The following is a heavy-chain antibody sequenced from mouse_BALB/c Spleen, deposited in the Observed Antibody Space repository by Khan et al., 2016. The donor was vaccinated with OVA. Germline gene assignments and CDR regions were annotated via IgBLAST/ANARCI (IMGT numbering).Heavy chain of an antibody. J-gene: IGHJ2*01. CDR2: TYPGGGYT. D-gene: IGHD3-1*01. V-gene: IGHV1-63*02. Sequence: VQLQQSGAELVRPGTSVKMSCKAAGYTFTNYWIGWVKQRPGHGLEWIGDTYPGGGYTNYNEKFKGKATLTADTSSSTAYMQRSGLTSEDSAIYDWARRGSARATWDYFDYWGQGTTLPVSS. CDR1: GYTFTNYW. CDR3: ARRGSARATWDYFDY.